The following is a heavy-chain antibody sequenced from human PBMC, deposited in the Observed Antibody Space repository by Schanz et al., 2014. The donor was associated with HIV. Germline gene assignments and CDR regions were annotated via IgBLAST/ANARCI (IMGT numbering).Heavy chain of an antibody. Sequence: VQLVESGGGVVQPGRSLRLSCAASGFTFSTYAMHWVRQAPGKGRRGAPVISYDGSNKYYADSVKGRFTISRDNAKNSLSLQMNSLRAEDTAVYYCARPDYDFWVDVWGQGTTVTVSS. CDR3: ARPDYDFWVDV. V-gene: IGHV3-30*04. CDR2: ISYDGSNK. D-gene: IGHD3-3*01. J-gene: IGHJ6*02. CDR1: GFTFSTYA.